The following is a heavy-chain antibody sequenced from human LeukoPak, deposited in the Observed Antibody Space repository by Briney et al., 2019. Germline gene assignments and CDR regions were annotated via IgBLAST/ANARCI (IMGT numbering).Heavy chain of an antibody. CDR1: GYNFGIYG. CDR3: ARAGATVTTNFDN. Sequence: GASVKVSCKASGYNFGIYGITWVRQAPGQGLEWMGWISAENGNTNYAQKFQGRVTVTADTSPSTAYLDLKSLRSDDTAVYYCARAGATVTTNFDNWGQGTLVTVSS. J-gene: IGHJ4*02. V-gene: IGHV1-18*01. D-gene: IGHD4-17*01. CDR2: ISAENGNT.